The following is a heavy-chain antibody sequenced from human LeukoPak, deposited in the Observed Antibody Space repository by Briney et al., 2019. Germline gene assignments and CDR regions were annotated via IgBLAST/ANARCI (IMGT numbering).Heavy chain of an antibody. CDR1: GFNFSSYS. Sequence: AGGSLRLSRAASGFNFSSYSMQWVRPPPGKGREWVSAISGSGGSTYYADSVKGRFTISRDNSKNTLYLQMSSLRAEDTAVYYCAKDHVLNWFDPWGQGTLVTVSS. D-gene: IGHD3-10*02. J-gene: IGHJ5*02. CDR2: ISGSGGST. CDR3: AKDHVLNWFDP. V-gene: IGHV3-23*01.